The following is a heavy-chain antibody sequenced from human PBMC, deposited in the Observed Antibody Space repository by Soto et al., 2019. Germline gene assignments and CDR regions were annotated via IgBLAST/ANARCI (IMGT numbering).Heavy chain of an antibody. J-gene: IGHJ6*03. D-gene: IGHD2-8*01. Sequence: PSETLSLTCTVSGGSISSGGYYWSWIRQHPGKGLEWIGYIYYSGSTNYNPSLKSRVTISVDTSKNQFSLKLSSVTAADTAVYYCARAEPRYCTNGVCQTPTLPYYYYMDVWGKGTTVTVSS. CDR2: IYYSGST. CDR3: ARAEPRYCTNGVCQTPTLPYYYYMDV. CDR1: GGSISSGGYY. V-gene: IGHV4-31*03.